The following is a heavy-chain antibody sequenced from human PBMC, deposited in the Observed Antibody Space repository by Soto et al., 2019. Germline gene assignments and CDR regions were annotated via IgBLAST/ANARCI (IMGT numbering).Heavy chain of an antibody. Sequence: SETLPLTCAVYGGSFSGYYWSWIRQPPGKGLEWIGEINHSGSTNYNPSLKSRVTISVDTSKNQFSLKLSSVTAADTAVYYCARGYSGSYDYYYYYGMDVCGQGTTVT. CDR2: INHSGST. CDR3: ARGYSGSYDYYYYYGMDV. D-gene: IGHD1-26*01. CDR1: GGSFSGYY. V-gene: IGHV4-34*01. J-gene: IGHJ6*02.